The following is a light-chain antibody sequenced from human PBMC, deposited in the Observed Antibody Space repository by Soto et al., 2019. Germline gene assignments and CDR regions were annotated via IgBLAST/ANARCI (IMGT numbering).Light chain of an antibody. CDR3: SSYAGSNNV. V-gene: IGLV2-8*01. CDR1: SSDVGGYNY. J-gene: IGLJ1*01. CDR2: EVS. Sequence: QSALTQPPSASGSPGQSVTISCTGTSSDVGGYNYVSWYQQHPGKAPKLMIYEVSERPSGVPDRFSGSKSSNTAYLTVSGLKAEDEYDYYCSSYAGSNNVFGTGTKVTVL.